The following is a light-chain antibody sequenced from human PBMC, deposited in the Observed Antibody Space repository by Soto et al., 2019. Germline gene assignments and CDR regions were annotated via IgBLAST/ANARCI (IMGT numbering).Light chain of an antibody. Sequence: EIELRQSPATLSLSPGERATLSCRASQSVSSYLAWYQQKPGQAPRLLMSDASNRATGIPARFSGSGSGTDFTLTISSLVPEDFAVYYCQQRSNWPLTFGGGTKVDIK. CDR1: QSVSSY. CDR3: QQRSNWPLT. J-gene: IGKJ4*01. CDR2: DAS. V-gene: IGKV3-11*01.